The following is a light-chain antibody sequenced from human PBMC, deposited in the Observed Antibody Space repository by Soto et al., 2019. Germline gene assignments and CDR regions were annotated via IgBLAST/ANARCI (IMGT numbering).Light chain of an antibody. CDR1: QSVSSY. CDR2: DAS. J-gene: IGKJ3*01. V-gene: IGKV3-11*01. Sequence: IVLTQPPSTLSLSPGERATLSCRASQSVSSYLAWYQQKPGQAPRLLIYDASNRATGIPARFSGSGSGTDFTLTISSLQPDDFATYYCQQRSNWPPFSFGPGTKVDI. CDR3: QQRSNWPPFS.